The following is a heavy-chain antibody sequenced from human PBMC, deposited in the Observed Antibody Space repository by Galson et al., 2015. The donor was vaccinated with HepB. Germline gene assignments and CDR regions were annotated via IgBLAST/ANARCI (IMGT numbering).Heavy chain of an antibody. D-gene: IGHD3-10*01. Sequence: SLRLSCAASGFTFSSYSMNWVRQAPGKGLEWVSYISSSSSTIYYADSVKGRFTISRDNAKNSLYLQMNSLRAEDTAVYYCARDLSGVEDEFDYWGQGTLVTVSS. CDR3: ARDLSGVEDEFDY. J-gene: IGHJ4*02. V-gene: IGHV3-48*04. CDR1: GFTFSSYS. CDR2: ISSSSSTI.